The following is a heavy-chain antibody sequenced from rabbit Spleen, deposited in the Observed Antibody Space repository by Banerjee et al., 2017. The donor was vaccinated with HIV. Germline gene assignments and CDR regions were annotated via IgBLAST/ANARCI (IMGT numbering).Heavy chain of an antibody. D-gene: IGHD7-1*01. V-gene: IGHV1S40*01. Sequence: QSLEESGGDLVKPGASLTLTCTASGFSFSSGYYMCWVRQAPGKGPEWIGCIYAGSSGSTYYASWAKGRFTISKSSSTTVTLQMTSLTAADTATYFCAREFYTYGYPGDADGSLWGPGTLVTVS. CDR2: IYAGSSGST. J-gene: IGHJ6*01. CDR3: AREFYTYGYPGDADGSL. CDR1: GFSFSSGYY.